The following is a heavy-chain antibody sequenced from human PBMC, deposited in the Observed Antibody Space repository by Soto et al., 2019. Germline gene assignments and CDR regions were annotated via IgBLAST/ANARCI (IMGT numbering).Heavy chain of an antibody. CDR3: ARLPWADYGGISDP. CDR1: GGFISNYY. J-gene: IGHJ5*02. D-gene: IGHD4-17*01. Sequence: HVQLQESGPRLVKPSETLSLTCTVSGGFISNYYWSWIRQPPGKGLEGIGNIHYSGTTNYNPSLTSRVTISVDTSKNQSSLKLTSVTAADTGVYYCARLPWADYGGISDPWGQATLVSVSS. V-gene: IGHV4-59*01. CDR2: IHYSGTT.